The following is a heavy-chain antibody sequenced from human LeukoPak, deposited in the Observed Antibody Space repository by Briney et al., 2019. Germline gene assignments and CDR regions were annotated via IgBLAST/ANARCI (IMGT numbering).Heavy chain of an antibody. D-gene: IGHD3-22*01. V-gene: IGHV3-30*02. Sequence: GGSLRLSCAASGFTFSSYGMHWVRQAPGKGLEWVTFIRYDGSNKYYADSVKGRFTISRDNSKNTLYLQMNSLRAEDTAVYYCAKGSVGYYYDSSQDGLDYWGQGTLVTVSS. J-gene: IGHJ4*02. CDR3: AKGSVGYYYDSSQDGLDY. CDR2: IRYDGSNK. CDR1: GFTFSSYG.